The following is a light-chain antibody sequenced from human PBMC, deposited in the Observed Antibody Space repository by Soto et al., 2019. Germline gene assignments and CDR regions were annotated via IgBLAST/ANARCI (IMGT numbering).Light chain of an antibody. CDR2: SNN. CDR3: AAWDDSLNGPV. J-gene: IGLJ2*01. V-gene: IGLV1-44*01. CDR1: SSNIRSNA. Sequence: QSVLSQPPSASGTLGQRVTISCSGSSSNIRSNAVNWYQQLPGTAPKLLIYSNNQRPSGVPDRFSGSKSGTSASLAISGLQSEDEADYYCAAWDDSLNGPVFGGGTKLTVL.